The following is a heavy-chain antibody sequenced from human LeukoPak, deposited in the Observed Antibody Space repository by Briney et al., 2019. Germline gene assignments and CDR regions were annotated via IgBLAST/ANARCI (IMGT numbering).Heavy chain of an antibody. V-gene: IGHV4-39*01. J-gene: IGHJ6*03. CDR3: ARHRAEKPYYMDV. CDR2: IYHSGST. D-gene: IGHD5-24*01. CDR1: GGSISSSSYY. Sequence: PSETLSLTCTVSGGSISSSSYYWGWIRQPPGKGLEWIGSIYHSGSTYYNPSLKSRVTISVDTSKNQFSLKLSSVTAADTAVYYCARHRAEKPYYMDVWGKGTTVTVSS.